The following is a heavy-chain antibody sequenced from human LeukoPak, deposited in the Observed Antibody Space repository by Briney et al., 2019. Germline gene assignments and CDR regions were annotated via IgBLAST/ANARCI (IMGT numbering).Heavy chain of an antibody. CDR2: ISSGGYTI. CDR1: GFTFLSDYY. D-gene: IGHD2-2*01. V-gene: IGHV3-11*04. CDR3: ARRCSSTSCLQY. Sequence: GGSLRLSCAASGFTFLSDYYMGWIRQAPGKGLEWVSYISSGGYTIHYADSVKGRFTISRDNAKKSLYLQMSSLRAEDTAVYYCARRCSSTSCLQYWGQGTLVTVSS. J-gene: IGHJ4*02.